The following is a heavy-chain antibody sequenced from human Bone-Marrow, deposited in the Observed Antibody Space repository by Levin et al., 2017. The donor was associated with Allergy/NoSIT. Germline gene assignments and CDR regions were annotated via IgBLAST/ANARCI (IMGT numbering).Heavy chain of an antibody. CDR3: ASRGIKGGGGSGTEVY. Sequence: SGESLKISCKASGGTFSSYAISWVRQAPGQGLEWMGGIIPIFGTANYAQKFQGRVTITADESTSTAYMELSSLRSEDTAVYYCASRGIKGGGGSGTEVYWGQGTLVTVSS. CDR2: IIPIFGTA. D-gene: IGHD2-15*01. J-gene: IGHJ4*02. CDR1: GGTFSSYA. V-gene: IGHV1-69*01.